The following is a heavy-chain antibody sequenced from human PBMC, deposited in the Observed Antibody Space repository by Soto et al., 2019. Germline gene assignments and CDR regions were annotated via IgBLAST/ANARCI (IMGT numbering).Heavy chain of an antibody. D-gene: IGHD1-20*01. CDR3: ARRYNWNDYWFDP. Sequence: SETLSLTCAVYGGSFSGYYWSWIRQPPGKGLEWIGEINHSGSTNYNPSLKSRVTISVDTSKNQFSLKLSSVTAADTAVYYCARRYNWNDYWFDPWGQGTLVTVS. CDR1: GGSFSGYY. J-gene: IGHJ5*02. V-gene: IGHV4-34*01. CDR2: INHSGST.